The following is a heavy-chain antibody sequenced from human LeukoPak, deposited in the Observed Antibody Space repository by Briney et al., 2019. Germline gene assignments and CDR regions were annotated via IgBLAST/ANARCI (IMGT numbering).Heavy chain of an antibody. J-gene: IGHJ4*02. CDR3: AKDSSGGSQFDY. Sequence: PGGSLRLSCAASGFTFSSYSMNWVRQAPGKGLEWVSSISSSSSYIYYADSVKGRFTISRDNAKNSLYLQMNSLRAEDTALYYCAKDSSGGSQFDYWGQGTLVTVSS. D-gene: IGHD2-15*01. CDR2: ISSSSSYI. V-gene: IGHV3-21*04. CDR1: GFTFSSYS.